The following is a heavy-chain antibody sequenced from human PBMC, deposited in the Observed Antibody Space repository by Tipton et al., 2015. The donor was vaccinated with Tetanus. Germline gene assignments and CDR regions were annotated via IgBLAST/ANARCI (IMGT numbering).Heavy chain of an antibody. CDR3: ARRSGNYGEYFDY. J-gene: IGHJ4*02. CDR2: VYSGGST. Sequence: TLSLTCTVSGGSISTYYWSWIRQPPGKGLEWIGTVYSGGSTSYNPSLKSRVTISIDTTNNQFSLKVRSVTAADTAVYYCARRSGNYGEYFDYWGQGALVTVSS. D-gene: IGHD3-16*01. CDR1: GGSISTYY. V-gene: IGHV4-59*04.